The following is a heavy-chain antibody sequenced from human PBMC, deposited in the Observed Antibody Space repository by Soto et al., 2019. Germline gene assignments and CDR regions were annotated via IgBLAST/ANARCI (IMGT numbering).Heavy chain of an antibody. CDR3: ARDLHYDSSGYAWFDP. J-gene: IGHJ5*02. CDR1: GCTFSSYA. V-gene: IGHV1-69*13. D-gene: IGHD3-22*01. Sequence: ASVKVSCKASGCTFSSYAISWVRQAPGQGLEWMGGIIPIFGTANYAQKFQGRVTITADESTSTAYMELSSLRSEDTAVYYCARDLHYDSSGYAWFDPWGQGTLVTVSS. CDR2: IIPIFGTA.